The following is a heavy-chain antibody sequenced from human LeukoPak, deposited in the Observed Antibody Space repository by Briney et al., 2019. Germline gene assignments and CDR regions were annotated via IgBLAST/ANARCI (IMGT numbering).Heavy chain of an antibody. CDR2: IWYDGSDK. Sequence: GGSLRLSCAASGLRFSTYGMHWVRQAPGKGLEWVAVIWYDGSDKYYADSVKGRFTISRDNSRNTLFLQMNSLRAEDTAVYYCARESGYTVDYWGQGTLVTVSS. CDR3: ARESGYTVDY. CDR1: GLRFSTYG. V-gene: IGHV3-33*01. D-gene: IGHD5-18*01. J-gene: IGHJ4*02.